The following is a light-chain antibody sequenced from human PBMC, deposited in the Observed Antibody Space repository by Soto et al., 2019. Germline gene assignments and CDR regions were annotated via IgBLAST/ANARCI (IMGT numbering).Light chain of an antibody. Sequence: QSVLTQPPSASGTPGQRVTISCFGSSSNIGSYTVNWYQQLPGTAPKLLIHSNDQGSSGVPDRFSGSKSGTSASLAISGLQSEDEADYYCATWDDSLNGYVFGTGTKLTVL. J-gene: IGLJ1*01. CDR1: SSNIGSYT. V-gene: IGLV1-44*01. CDR2: SND. CDR3: ATWDDSLNGYV.